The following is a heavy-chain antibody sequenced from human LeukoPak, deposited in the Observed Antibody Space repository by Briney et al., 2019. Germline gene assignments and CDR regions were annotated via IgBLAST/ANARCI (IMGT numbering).Heavy chain of an antibody. CDR3: ARSSGYFDY. D-gene: IGHD3-22*01. Sequence: SGGPLRLSCAASGFTLSNYPVHWLRQSRGEGVEYVSAIKSNGTGTYYADSVKGRFTISRDNSKNTLYLQMRSLRAEDMAVYYCARSSGYFDYWGQGTLVTVSS. J-gene: IGHJ4*02. V-gene: IGHV3-64*02. CDR2: IKSNGTGT. CDR1: GFTLSNYP.